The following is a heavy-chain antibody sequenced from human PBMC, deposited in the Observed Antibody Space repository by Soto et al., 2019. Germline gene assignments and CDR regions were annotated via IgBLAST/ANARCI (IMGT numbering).Heavy chain of an antibody. CDR2: IIPVFGII. CDR3: AGGRIVVAGSSAYYSMDV. CDR1: GGNPSNSA. J-gene: IGHJ6*02. Sequence: QVHLLLQSGAEVKKPGSSVKVACKASGGNPSNSAISWVRQAPGQGLEWMGGIIPVFGIISHAQNFQGRVTITADESTSKAYMELSRLRSEDTAVYFCAGGRIVVAGSSAYYSMDVWGQGTTVTVAS. D-gene: IGHD6-19*01. V-gene: IGHV1-69*01.